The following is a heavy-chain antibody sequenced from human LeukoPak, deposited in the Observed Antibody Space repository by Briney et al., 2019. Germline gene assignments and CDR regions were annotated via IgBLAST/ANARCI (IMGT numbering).Heavy chain of an antibody. CDR3: AKSAVDAPFTLTTKTVDS. D-gene: IGHD4-17*01. CDR2: ISGSGGST. V-gene: IGHV3-23*01. J-gene: IGHJ5*01. Sequence: PGGSLRLSCAASGFTFSTYAMNWVRQAPGKGLEWVSSISGSGGSTSYADSVKGRFTISRDNSKNTLSLQMNSLRAEDTAVYYCAKSAVDAPFTLTTKTVDSWGQGSLVTVSS. CDR1: GFTFSTYA.